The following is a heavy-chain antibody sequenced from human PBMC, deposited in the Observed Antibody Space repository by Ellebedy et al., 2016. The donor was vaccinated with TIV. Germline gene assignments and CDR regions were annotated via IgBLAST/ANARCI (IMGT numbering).Heavy chain of an antibody. CDR1: GYTFTGYY. CDR3: ARGDVVVVAATPVGY. Sequence: ASVKVSXKASGYTFTGYYMHWVRQAPGQGLEWMGWINPNSGGTNYAQKFQGRVTMTRDTSISTAYMELSRLRSDDTAVYYCARGDVVVVAATPVGYWGQGTLVTVSS. V-gene: IGHV1-2*02. J-gene: IGHJ4*02. CDR2: INPNSGGT. D-gene: IGHD2-15*01.